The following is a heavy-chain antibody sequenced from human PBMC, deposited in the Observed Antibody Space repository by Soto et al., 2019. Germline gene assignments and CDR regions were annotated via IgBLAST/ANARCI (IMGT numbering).Heavy chain of an antibody. CDR2: IIPIFGTA. CDR3: ARDRDNWNYLYYYYGMDV. J-gene: IGHJ6*02. Sequence: GASVKVYCKASGGTFSSYAISWVRQAPGQGLEWMGGIIPIFGTANYAQKFQGRVTITADESTSTAYMELSSLRSEDTAVYYCARDRDNWNYLYYYYGMDVWGQGTTVTVSS. V-gene: IGHV1-69*01. CDR1: GGTFSSYA. D-gene: IGHD1-7*01.